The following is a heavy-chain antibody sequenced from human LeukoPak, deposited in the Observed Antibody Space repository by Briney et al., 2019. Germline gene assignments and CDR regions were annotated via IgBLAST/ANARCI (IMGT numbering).Heavy chain of an antibody. CDR1: GYTFTSYY. V-gene: IGHV1-46*01. J-gene: IGHJ6*02. CDR2: INPSGGST. Sequence: ASVKVSCKASGYTFTSYYMHWVRQAPGQGLEWMGIINPSGGSTNYAQKFQGRVTITADESTSTAYMELSGLRSEDTAVYYCARFLLYYGMDVWGQGTTVTVSS. CDR3: ARFLLYYGMDV. D-gene: IGHD1-26*01.